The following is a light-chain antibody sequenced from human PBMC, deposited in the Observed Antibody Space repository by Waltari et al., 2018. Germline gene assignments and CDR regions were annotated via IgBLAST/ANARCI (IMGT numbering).Light chain of an antibody. CDR1: SSDVGAYNY. V-gene: IGLV2-11*01. J-gene: IGLJ2*01. CDR3: CSHAGSYVI. CDR2: DVT. Sequence: CTGSSSDVGAYNYVSWYQHHPGKAPKLMIYDVTNRPSGVPDRFSGSKSGITASLTISGLQAEDEADYYCCSHAGSYVIFGGGTKLTVL.